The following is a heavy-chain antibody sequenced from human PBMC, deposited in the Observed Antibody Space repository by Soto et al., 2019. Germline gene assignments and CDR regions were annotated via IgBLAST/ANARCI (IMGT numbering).Heavy chain of an antibody. CDR1: VGSSSSYY. V-gene: IGHV4-59*01. Sequence: STTLSLTCTVSVGSSSSYYWSWIRQPPGKGLEWIAYIYYSGSTNYNPSLKSRVTISVDTSKNEFSLKLHSVTAADTAVYYCARGQRALITYGPFDPWGQGTLVTVSS. D-gene: IGHD4-17*01. CDR2: IYYSGST. CDR3: ARGQRALITYGPFDP. J-gene: IGHJ5*02.